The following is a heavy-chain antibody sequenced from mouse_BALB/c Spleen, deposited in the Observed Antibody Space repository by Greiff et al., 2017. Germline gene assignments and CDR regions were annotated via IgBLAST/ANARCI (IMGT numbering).Heavy chain of an antibody. J-gene: IGHJ4*01. Sequence: EVKLMESGPELVKPGASVKISCKASGYTFTDYYMHWVKQSHGKSLEWIGYIYPYNGGTGYNQKFKSKATLTVDNSSSTAYMELRSLTSEDSAVYYCARDYGSGYEALDYWGQGTSVTVSS. CDR2: IYPYNGGT. CDR3: ARDYGSGYEALDY. D-gene: IGHD1-1*01. V-gene: IGHV1S29*02. CDR1: GYTFTDYY.